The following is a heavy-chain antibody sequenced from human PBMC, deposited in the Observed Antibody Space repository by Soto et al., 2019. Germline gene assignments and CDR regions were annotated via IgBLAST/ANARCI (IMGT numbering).Heavy chain of an antibody. D-gene: IGHD2-8*01. Sequence: GASVKVSCKASGGTFSSYSISWVRQAPGQGLEWMGRIIPILGIANYAQKFQGRVTITADKSTSTAYMELSSLRSEDTAVYYCARVVRDYYYGMDVWGQGTTVTVSS. V-gene: IGHV1-69*02. CDR1: GGTFSSYS. CDR3: ARVVRDYYYGMDV. J-gene: IGHJ6*02. CDR2: IIPILGIA.